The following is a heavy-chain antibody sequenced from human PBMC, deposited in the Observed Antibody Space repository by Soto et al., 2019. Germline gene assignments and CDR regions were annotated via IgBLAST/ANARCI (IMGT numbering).Heavy chain of an antibody. CDR1: GHTFTGYY. V-gene: IGHV1-2*02. D-gene: IGHD2-2*01. J-gene: IGHJ6*02. Sequence: GASVKVSCKTSGHTFTGYYIHWVRQAPGQGLEWMGWINPNSGGTDYAQKFQGRVTMTRDTSISTVYMELNRLRSDDTAVYYCARGGEVPAGHAYYGMDVWGQGTTVTVSS. CDR2: INPNSGGT. CDR3: ARGGEVPAGHAYYGMDV.